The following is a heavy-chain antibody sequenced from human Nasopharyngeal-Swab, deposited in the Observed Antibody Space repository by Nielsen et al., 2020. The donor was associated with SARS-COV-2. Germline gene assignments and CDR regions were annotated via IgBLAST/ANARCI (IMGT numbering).Heavy chain of an antibody. Sequence: RQAPGKGLEWIGYIYYSGSTNYNPSLKSRVTISVDTSKNQFSLKLSSVTAVDTAVYYCASRPQLLLFWFDPWGQGTLVTVSS. V-gene: IGHV4-59*01. J-gene: IGHJ5*02. D-gene: IGHD2-2*01. CDR3: ASRPQLLLFWFDP. CDR2: IYYSGST.